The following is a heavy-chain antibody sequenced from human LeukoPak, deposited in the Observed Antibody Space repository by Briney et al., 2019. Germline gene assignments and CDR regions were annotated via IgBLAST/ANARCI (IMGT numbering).Heavy chain of an antibody. Sequence: GGSLRLSCAASGFTFSSYSMNWVRQAPGKGLEWVSSISSGSSYIYYADSVKGRFTISRDNAKNSLYLQMNSLRAEDTAVYYCAREAIPAASVDWFDPWGQGTLVTVSS. CDR3: AREAIPAASVDWFDP. CDR2: ISSGSSYI. J-gene: IGHJ5*02. CDR1: GFTFSSYS. D-gene: IGHD2-2*01. V-gene: IGHV3-21*01.